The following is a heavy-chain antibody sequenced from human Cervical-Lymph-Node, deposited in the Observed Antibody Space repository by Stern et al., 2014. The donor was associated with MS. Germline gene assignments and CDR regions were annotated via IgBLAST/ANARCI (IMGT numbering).Heavy chain of an antibody. V-gene: IGHV1-46*02. D-gene: IGHD2-15*01. CDR2: INPSGAT. J-gene: IGHJ6*02. CDR1: EYTHNNYL. Sequence: VQLVESGSEVKKPGASVKVSCKASEYTHNNYLIHWVRQAPGQRPEWMGGINPSGATNYAQKVQDRVTMTTDASTSTFYMELSRLRSEDTAVYYCAVRYCSGGRCYSVPDVWGQGTTVIVSS. CDR3: AVRYCSGGRCYSVPDV.